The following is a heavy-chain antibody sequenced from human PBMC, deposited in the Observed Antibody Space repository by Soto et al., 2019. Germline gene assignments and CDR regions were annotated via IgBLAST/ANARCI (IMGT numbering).Heavy chain of an antibody. J-gene: IGHJ4*02. V-gene: IGHV3-30*18. CDR1: GFTFSYYG. Sequence: QVQLVESGGGVVQPGRSLRVSCAASGFTFSYYGMHWVRQAPGKGLEWVAVISYDGSKKYYADSVKGRFTISRDNSKNTVYLQMNSLRDEDTAVYLCAKDRGPRRQWRVGPVDYWGQGTVVTVSS. CDR2: ISYDGSKK. CDR3: AKDRGPRRQWRVGPVDY. D-gene: IGHD6-19*01.